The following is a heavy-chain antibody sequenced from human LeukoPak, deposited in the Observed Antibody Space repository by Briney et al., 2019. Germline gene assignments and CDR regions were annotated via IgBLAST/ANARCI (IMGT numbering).Heavy chain of an antibody. Sequence: GGSLRLSCVASGFTFASYAMSWVRQAPGKGLEWVSNISGDGRGTYYADSAKGRFTISRDKFKNTLFLQMTSLRVEDTAVYYCAKAVDSGGWLYERGADHWGQGILVTVSS. J-gene: IGHJ4*02. V-gene: IGHV3-23*01. CDR3: AKAVDSGGWLYERGADH. CDR2: ISGDGRGT. CDR1: GFTFASYA. D-gene: IGHD6-19*01.